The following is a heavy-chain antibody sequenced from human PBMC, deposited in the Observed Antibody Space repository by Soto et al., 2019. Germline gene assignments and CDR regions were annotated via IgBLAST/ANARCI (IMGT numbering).Heavy chain of an antibody. D-gene: IGHD3-16*02. V-gene: IGHV3-9*01. CDR3: ARDGNGYLYYYYGMDV. Sequence: PGGSLRLSCAVSGFTFDDFAMHWVRQGPGKGLEWVSGISWNSGTTDYADSVKGRFTISRDNAKNSLYLQMNSLRPEDTALYYCARDGNGYLYYYYGMDVWGQGTTVTVSS. CDR2: ISWNSGTT. CDR1: GFTFDDFA. J-gene: IGHJ6*02.